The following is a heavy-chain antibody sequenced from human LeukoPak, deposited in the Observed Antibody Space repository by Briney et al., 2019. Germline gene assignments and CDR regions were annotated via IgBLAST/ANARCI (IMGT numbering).Heavy chain of an antibody. CDR1: GYTFTGYY. V-gene: IGHV1-2*06. J-gene: IGHJ4*02. CDR3: ARRYSGSPFDY. Sequence: ASVKVSCKASGYTFTGYYMHWVRQAPGQGLEWMGLINPNSGGTNYTQKFQGRVTMTRDTSISSAYMELSRLRSDDTAVYYCARRYSGSPFDYWGQGTLVTVSS. D-gene: IGHD1-26*01. CDR2: INPNSGGT.